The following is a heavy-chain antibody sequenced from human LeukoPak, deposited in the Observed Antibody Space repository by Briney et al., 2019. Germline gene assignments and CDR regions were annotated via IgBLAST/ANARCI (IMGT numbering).Heavy chain of an antibody. Sequence: GGSLRLSCAASGFTFCSYWMSWVRQAAGKGLEWVANIKQDGSEKYYVDSVKGRFTISRDNAKNSLYLQLNSLRAEDTAVYYCARKAGGSGIYWHYWGQGTLVTVSS. CDR1: GFTFCSYW. V-gene: IGHV3-7*01. CDR2: IKQDGSEK. J-gene: IGHJ4*02. CDR3: ARKAGGSGIYWHY. D-gene: IGHD3-10*01.